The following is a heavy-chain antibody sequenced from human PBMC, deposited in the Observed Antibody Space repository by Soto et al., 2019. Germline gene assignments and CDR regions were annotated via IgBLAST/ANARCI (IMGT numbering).Heavy chain of an antibody. D-gene: IGHD3-3*01. CDR1: GGYFSGYY. V-gene: IGHV4-34*01. CDR2: INHSGSS. CDR3: ARGVPYDFWSGFLGDV. Sequence: SEALSLTCAVYGGYFSGYYWSWIGQPPGKGLEWIGEINHSGSSNDNPSLKSRVTISVDTSKNQFSLKLSSVTAADTAVYYCARGVPYDFWSGFLGDVWGKGTTVTVSS. J-gene: IGHJ6*04.